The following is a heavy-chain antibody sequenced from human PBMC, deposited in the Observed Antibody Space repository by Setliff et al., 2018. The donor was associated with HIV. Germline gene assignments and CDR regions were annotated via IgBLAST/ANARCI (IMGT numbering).Heavy chain of an antibody. CDR2: INSAGSSS. V-gene: IGHV3-74*01. Sequence: PGGSLRLSCVASTRISTPDWIHWVRQAPGAGLVWVARINSAGSSSSYADSVKGRFTISRDNAKNTLYLQMNSLGLEDTALYYCVPEGGGYTADFWGQGTLVTVSS. J-gene: IGHJ4*02. CDR1: TRISTPDW. CDR3: VPEGGGYTADF. D-gene: IGHD5-18*01.